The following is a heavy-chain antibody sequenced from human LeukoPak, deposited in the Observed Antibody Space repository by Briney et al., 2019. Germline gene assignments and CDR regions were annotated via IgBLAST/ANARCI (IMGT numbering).Heavy chain of an antibody. D-gene: IGHD4-17*01. CDR2: IIPIFGTA. J-gene: IGHJ4*02. CDR3: ARAATTVIDYYFDY. Sequence: ASVKVSCKASGGTFSSYAISWVRQAPGQGLEWMGGIIPIFGTANYAQKFQGRVTITADKSTSTAYMELSSLRSEDTAVYYCARAATTVIDYYFDYWGQGTPVTVPS. CDR1: GGTFSSYA. V-gene: IGHV1-69*06.